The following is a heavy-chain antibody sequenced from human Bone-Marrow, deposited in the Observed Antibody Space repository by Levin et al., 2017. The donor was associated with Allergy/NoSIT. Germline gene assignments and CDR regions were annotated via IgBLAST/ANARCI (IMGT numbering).Heavy chain of an antibody. CDR2: TSKSGGT. D-gene: IGHD5-24*01. J-gene: IGHJ3*01. Sequence: SQTLSLTCSISDDSLNTHPYFWAWIRQPPGKGLEWIATTSKSGGTYYNPALKSRVTMSLQTTTNKFSLSVRSVTAADTAVYYCARLNEIDGFDAWGQGTQVTV. CDR3: ARLNEIDGFDA. CDR1: DDSLNTHPYF. V-gene: IGHV4-39*07.